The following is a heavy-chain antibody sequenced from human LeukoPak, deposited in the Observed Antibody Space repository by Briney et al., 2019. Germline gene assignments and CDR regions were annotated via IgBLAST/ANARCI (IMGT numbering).Heavy chain of an antibody. J-gene: IGHJ4*02. Sequence: GESLKISCKGSGYSFTSYWIGWVRQMPGKGLEWMGIIYPGDSDTRYSPSFQGQVTISADKSISTAYLQWSSLKASDTAMYYCATTSSYYDSSGYYYDWGQGTLVTVSS. V-gene: IGHV5-51*01. CDR2: IYPGDSDT. D-gene: IGHD3-22*01. CDR1: GYSFTSYW. CDR3: ATTSSYYDSSGYYYD.